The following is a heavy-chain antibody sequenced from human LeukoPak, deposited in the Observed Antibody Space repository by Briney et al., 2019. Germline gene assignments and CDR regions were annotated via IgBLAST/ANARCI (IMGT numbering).Heavy chain of an antibody. V-gene: IGHV4-39*07. Sequence: PSETLSLTCIVPGGSISSSNYYWAWIRQPPGKGLEWIGTFYSGGSAYYNPSLTSPVSISKDTSDNQFSLRLYSVTAADTAVYYCARKQGGTMYDVWGQGTQVTVSS. CDR1: GGSISSSNYY. D-gene: IGHD1-7*01. J-gene: IGHJ4*02. CDR2: FYSGGSA. CDR3: ARKQGGTMYDV.